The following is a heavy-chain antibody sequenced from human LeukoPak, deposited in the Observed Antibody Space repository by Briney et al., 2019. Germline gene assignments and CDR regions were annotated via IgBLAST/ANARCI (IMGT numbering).Heavy chain of an antibody. CDR1: GFTFSSYS. V-gene: IGHV3-21*01. CDR2: ISSGGRYV. J-gene: IGHJ4*02. CDR3: TRDVRDEYTSGWYPIGY. Sequence: GGSLRLSCAASGFTFSSYSMNWVRQAPGKGLEWVSSISSGGRYVYYADSVKGRFTISRDNAKNSLYLQMNSLRAEDTAVYYCTRDVRDEYTSGWYPIGYWGQGTLVTVSS. D-gene: IGHD6-19*01.